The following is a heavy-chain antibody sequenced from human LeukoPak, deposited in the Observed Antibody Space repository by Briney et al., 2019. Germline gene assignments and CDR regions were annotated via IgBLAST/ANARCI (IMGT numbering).Heavy chain of an antibody. Sequence: PGGSLRLSCAASGFTFSSYDMHWVRQAPGKGLEGVAVIWYDGSNKYYADSVKGRFTISRDNSKNTLYLQMNSLRAEDTAVYYCARGAQTVTTGYYGMDVWGKGTTVTVSS. CDR3: ARGAQTVTTGYYGMDV. V-gene: IGHV3-33*01. CDR2: IWYDGSNK. D-gene: IGHD4-17*01. CDR1: GFTFSSYD. J-gene: IGHJ6*04.